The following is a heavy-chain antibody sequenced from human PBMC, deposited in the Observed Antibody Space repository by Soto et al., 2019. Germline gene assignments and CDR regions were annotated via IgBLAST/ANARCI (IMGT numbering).Heavy chain of an antibody. D-gene: IGHD3-22*01. Sequence: SETLSLTCAVSGGSISSGGYSWSWIRQPPGKGLEWIGYIYHSGSTYYNPPLKSRVTISVDRSKNQFSLKLSSVTAADTAVYYCARATQYYDSSGYYNWFDPWGQGTLVTVSS. J-gene: IGHJ5*02. CDR1: GGSISSGGYS. V-gene: IGHV4-30-2*01. CDR2: IYHSGST. CDR3: ARATQYYDSSGYYNWFDP.